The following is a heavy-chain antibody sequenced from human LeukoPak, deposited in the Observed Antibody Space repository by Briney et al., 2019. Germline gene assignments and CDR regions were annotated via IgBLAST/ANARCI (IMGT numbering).Heavy chain of an antibody. CDR3: AKGSSGMTEYWFDP. CDR1: GFTLSSYA. J-gene: IGHJ5*02. D-gene: IGHD6-19*01. Sequence: GGSLRLSCAASGFTLSSYAMSWVRQAPGKGLEWVSAISGSGGSTYYADSVKGRFTISRDNSKNTLYLQMNSLRAEDTAVYYCAKGSSGMTEYWFDPWGQGTLVTVSS. CDR2: ISGSGGST. V-gene: IGHV3-23*01.